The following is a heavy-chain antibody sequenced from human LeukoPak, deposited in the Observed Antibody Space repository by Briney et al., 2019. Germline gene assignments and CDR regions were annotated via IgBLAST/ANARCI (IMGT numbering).Heavy chain of an antibody. CDR3: ARDIDDSSGYSYFDY. CDR1: GFTFSSYE. CDR2: ISSSGSTI. V-gene: IGHV3-48*03. J-gene: IGHJ4*02. D-gene: IGHD3-22*01. Sequence: GSLRLSCAASGFTFSSYEMNWVRQAPGKGLEWVSYISSSGSTIYYADSVKGRFTISRDNAKNSLYLQMNSLRAEDTAVYYCARDIDDSSGYSYFDYWGQGTLVTVSS.